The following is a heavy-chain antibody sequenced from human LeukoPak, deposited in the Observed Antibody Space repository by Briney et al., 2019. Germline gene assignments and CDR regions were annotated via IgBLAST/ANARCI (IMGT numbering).Heavy chain of an antibody. CDR2: IYYGGST. V-gene: IGHV4-59*08. CDR1: GGSISSYY. J-gene: IGHJ4*02. CDR3: ARHRRGEFDY. Sequence: KPSETLSLTCTVSGGSISSYYWSWIRQPPGKGLEWIGDIYYGGSTNYNPSLKSRVTISVDTSKNQFSLKVSSVTAADTALYYCARHRRGEFDYWGQGTLVTVSA. D-gene: IGHD3-16*01.